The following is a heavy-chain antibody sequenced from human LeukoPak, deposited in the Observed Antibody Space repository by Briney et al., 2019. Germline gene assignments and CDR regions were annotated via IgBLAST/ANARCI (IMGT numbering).Heavy chain of an antibody. D-gene: IGHD6-6*01. CDR3: ARSSYSSSSWGFDY. J-gene: IGHJ4*02. Sequence: APVKVSCKASGYTFTSYAMNWVRQAPGQGLEWMGWINTNTGNPTYAQGFTGRFVFSLDTSVSTAYLQISSLKAEDTAVYYCARSSYSSSSWGFDYWGQGTLVTVSS. V-gene: IGHV7-4-1*02. CDR2: INTNTGNP. CDR1: GYTFTSYA.